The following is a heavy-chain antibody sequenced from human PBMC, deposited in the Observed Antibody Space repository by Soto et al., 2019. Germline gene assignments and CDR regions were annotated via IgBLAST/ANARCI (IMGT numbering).Heavy chain of an antibody. CDR3: ARDRLRFLDWYSYGRGV. Sequence: SETLSLTCTVSGGSISSYYWCWIQHPPETGQEWIWYIYYSWSTYYTLSLKSRVTISLDTSKNQFSLKLSSVTSSDTAVYYCARDRLRFLDWYSYGRGVWDQGTTGTVSS. CDR1: GGSISSYY. D-gene: IGHD3-3*01. J-gene: IGHJ6*02. CDR2: IYYSWST. V-gene: IGHV4-59*01.